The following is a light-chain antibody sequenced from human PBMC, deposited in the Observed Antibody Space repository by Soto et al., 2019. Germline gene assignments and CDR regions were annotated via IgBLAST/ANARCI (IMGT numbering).Light chain of an antibody. J-gene: IGKJ1*01. CDR1: QPVSDK. CDR3: QQYNNWPWT. CDR2: GAS. V-gene: IGKV3-15*01. Sequence: EVVMTQSPANLSVSPGVGATLSCWASQPVSDKLAWYQQKPGQAPRLLIYGASTRATSFPARFSGSGSGTDFTLTISSLQSEDFAVYYCQQYNNWPWTFGQGTKVDI.